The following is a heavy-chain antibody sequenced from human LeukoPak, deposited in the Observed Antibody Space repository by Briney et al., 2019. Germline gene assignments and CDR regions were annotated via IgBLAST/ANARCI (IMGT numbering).Heavy chain of an antibody. J-gene: IGHJ4*02. CDR2: IIPIFGTA. Sequence: SVKVSCKASGGTFSSYAISWVRQAPGQGLEWMGGIIPIFGTANYAQKFQGRVTITADESTSTAYMELSSLGSEATAVYYCARDPYYYDSSGYPKETYFDYWGQGTLVTVSS. D-gene: IGHD3-22*01. CDR1: GGTFSSYA. V-gene: IGHV1-69*13. CDR3: ARDPYYYDSSGYPKETYFDY.